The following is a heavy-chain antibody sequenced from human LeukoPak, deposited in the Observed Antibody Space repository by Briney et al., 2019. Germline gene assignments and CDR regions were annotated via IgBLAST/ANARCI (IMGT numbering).Heavy chain of an antibody. CDR2: LFYSGST. V-gene: IGHV4-61*05. J-gene: IGHJ4*02. D-gene: IGHD3-10*01. CDR3: ATVAVIRGVAYFDY. Sequence: SGTLSLTCIVSGGSISSTTYYWGWNRQPPGQGLVWIAYLFYSGSTDYNPSLESRVTISVDTSKNQSSLKLRSVTAADTAVYYCATVAVIRGVAYFDYWGQGTLVTVPS. CDR1: GGSISSTTYY.